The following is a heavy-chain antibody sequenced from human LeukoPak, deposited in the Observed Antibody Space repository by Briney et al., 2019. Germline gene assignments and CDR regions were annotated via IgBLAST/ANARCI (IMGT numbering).Heavy chain of an antibody. CDR1: GFTFNSYD. V-gene: IGHV3-13*01. Sequence: PGGSLRLSCAASGFTFNSYDMHWVRQATGKGLEWVSDIGSGGAGINYADSVKGRFTISRDNSKNTLYLQMNRLRAEDTAIYYCAREWGYGCGGECFSGIQAYYGMDVWGQGTTVTVSS. CDR3: AREWGYGCGGECFSGIQAYYGMDV. CDR2: IGSGGAGI. J-gene: IGHJ6*02. D-gene: IGHD2-15*01.